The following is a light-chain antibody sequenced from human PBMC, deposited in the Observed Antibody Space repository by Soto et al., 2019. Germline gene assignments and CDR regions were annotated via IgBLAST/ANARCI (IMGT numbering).Light chain of an antibody. J-gene: IGKJ2*01. CDR1: QSVSNY. Sequence: EIVLTQSPATLSLSPGERATLSCRASQSVSNYLAWYQQKPGQAPRLLIYDASNRATGIPARFSGSGSGTDFTLTISSLEPEDFAVYYCQQGSYWPPRYTCGQGTKLEIK. V-gene: IGKV3-11*01. CDR2: DAS. CDR3: QQGSYWPPRYT.